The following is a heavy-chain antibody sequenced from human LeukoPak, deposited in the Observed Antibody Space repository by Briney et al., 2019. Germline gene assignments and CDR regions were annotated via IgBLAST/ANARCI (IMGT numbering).Heavy chain of an antibody. CDR3: ARYTSSWYRGYFDY. V-gene: IGHV4-4*07. D-gene: IGHD6-13*01. J-gene: IGHJ4*02. Sequence: KPSETLSLTCTVSGGSISTYYWSWIRQPAGKGLEWIGRIYTSGSTNYNPSLKSRVTMSLDTSKNQFSLKLSSVTAADTAVYYCARYTSSWYRGYFDYWGQGTLVTVSS. CDR1: GGSISTYY. CDR2: IYTSGST.